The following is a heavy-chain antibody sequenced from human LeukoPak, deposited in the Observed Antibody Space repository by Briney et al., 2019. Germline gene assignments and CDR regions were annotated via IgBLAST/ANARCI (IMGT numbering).Heavy chain of an antibody. D-gene: IGHD3-10*01. CDR3: ARILGFTLDY. J-gene: IGHJ4*02. V-gene: IGHV3-48*02. Sequence: GGSLRLSCAASGFTFSGYSMNWVRQAPGKGLEWVAYIVTSGTTIYYADSVKGRFTITRDNAKNSLYLQMNILRDEDTAVYYCARILGFTLDYWGQGTLVTVSS. CDR1: GFTFSGYS. CDR2: IVTSGTTI.